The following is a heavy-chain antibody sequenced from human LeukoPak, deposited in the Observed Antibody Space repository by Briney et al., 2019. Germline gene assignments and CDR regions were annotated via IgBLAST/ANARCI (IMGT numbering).Heavy chain of an antibody. J-gene: IGHJ4*02. Sequence: PPETLSLTCTVSGGSISSYYWSWIRQPPGKGLEWIGYIYYSGSTNYNPSLKSRVTISVNTSKNQFSLKLSSVTAADTAVYYCARGGHYDFWSGYSDPPLDFDYWGQGTLVTVSS. CDR3: ARGGHYDFWSGYSDPPLDFDY. V-gene: IGHV4-59*08. CDR1: GGSISSYY. CDR2: IYYSGST. D-gene: IGHD3-3*01.